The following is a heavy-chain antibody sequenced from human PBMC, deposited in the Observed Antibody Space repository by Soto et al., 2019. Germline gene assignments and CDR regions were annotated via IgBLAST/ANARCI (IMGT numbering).Heavy chain of an antibody. D-gene: IGHD5-12*01. CDR2: IYPGDSDT. CDR1: GYSFTSYW. J-gene: IGHJ4*02. Sequence: GESLKLSCKGSGYSFTSYWIGWVRQMPGKGLEWMGIIYPGDSDTRYSPSFQGQVTISADKSISTAYLQWSSLKASDTAMYYCARPDIVATIQELGPIRNWGQGTLVTVSS. CDR3: ARPDIVATIQELGPIRN. V-gene: IGHV5-51*01.